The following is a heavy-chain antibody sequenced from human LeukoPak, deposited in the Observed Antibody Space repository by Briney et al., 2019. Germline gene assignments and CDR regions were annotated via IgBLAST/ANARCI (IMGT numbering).Heavy chain of an antibody. CDR2: ILYDGSNK. Sequence: PGGSLRLSCAASGFTFSSYAMHWVRQAPGKGLEWVAVILYDGSNKYYADSVKGRFTISRDNSKNTLYLQMSSLRAEDTAVYYCARGSKYTSSWSRNKWFDPWGQGTLVTVSS. J-gene: IGHJ5*02. V-gene: IGHV3-30*04. CDR3: ARGSKYTSSWSRNKWFDP. CDR1: GFTFSSYA. D-gene: IGHD6-13*01.